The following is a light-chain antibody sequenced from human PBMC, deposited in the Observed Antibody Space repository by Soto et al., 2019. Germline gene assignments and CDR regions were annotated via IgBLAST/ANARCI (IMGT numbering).Light chain of an antibody. V-gene: IGKV3-20*01. J-gene: IGKJ1*01. Sequence: EIVLTQSPGTLSLSPGERATLSCRASQSVSSNYLAWYRRKPGQAPSLLIYGASTRATGIPGRFSGSGSGTEFTLTITRLEPEDFAVYYCQQYGSSPPTFGQGTKVEFK. CDR3: QQYGSSPPT. CDR1: QSVSSNY. CDR2: GAS.